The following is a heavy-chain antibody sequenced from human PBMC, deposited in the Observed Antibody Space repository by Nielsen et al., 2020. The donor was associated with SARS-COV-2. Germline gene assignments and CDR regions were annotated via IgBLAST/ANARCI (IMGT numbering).Heavy chain of an antibody. D-gene: IGHD3-22*01. CDR3: AREGADSSGYLDWFDP. J-gene: IGHJ5*02. V-gene: IGHV4-38-2*02. CDR1: GYSISSGYY. Sequence: ETLSLTCTVSGYSISSGYYWGWIRQPPGKGLEWIGSIYHSGSTYYNPSLKSRVTISVDTSKNQFSLKLSSVTAADTAVYYCAREGADSSGYLDWFDPWGQGTLVTVSS. CDR2: IYHSGST.